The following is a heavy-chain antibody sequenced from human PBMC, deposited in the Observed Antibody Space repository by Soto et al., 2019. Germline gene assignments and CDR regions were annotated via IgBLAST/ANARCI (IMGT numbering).Heavy chain of an antibody. CDR3: ARLRLTGYFDY. J-gene: IGHJ4*02. CDR1: GFTFSDHY. CDR2: ISTSSSYT. Sequence: QVQLVESGGGLVKPGGSLRLSCVASGFTFSDHYMTWIRQAPGKGLEWLSYISTSSSYTNSADSLKGRFTISRDNAMNSLYLKMNSLRAEDTAVYYCARLRLTGYFDYWGQGTLVTVSS. V-gene: IGHV3-11*05.